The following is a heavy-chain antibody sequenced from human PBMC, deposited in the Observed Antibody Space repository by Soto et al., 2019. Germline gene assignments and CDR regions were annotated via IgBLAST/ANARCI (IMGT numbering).Heavy chain of an antibody. CDR1: GGSISNSNW. D-gene: IGHD2-21*01. V-gene: IGHV4-28*01. J-gene: IGHJ4*02. CDR2: IHYSGST. Sequence: SETLSLTCTVSGGSISNSNWWGWIRQPPGKGLEWIGFIHYSGSTNYNPSLKSRVTMSVDTSKNQFSLKLTSVNAADTAVYYCTRGGDAYKNGHWGQGTLVTVSS. CDR3: TRGGDAYKNGH.